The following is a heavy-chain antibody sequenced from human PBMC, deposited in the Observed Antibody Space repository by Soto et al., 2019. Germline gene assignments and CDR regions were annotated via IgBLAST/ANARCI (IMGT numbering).Heavy chain of an antibody. D-gene: IGHD3-22*01. Sequence: QVQLQESGPGLVKPSETLSLTCAVSGDSISSYYCMWIRQPPGKGLESIGYLYYGRSANYNPSLKSRVTWPXNPPTIQCPLSLSSMPAADTAVYSCALRSMAVVPEYWGQGTLVTVSS. CDR3: ALRSMAVVPEY. J-gene: IGHJ4*02. CDR2: LYYGRSA. V-gene: IGHV4-59*01. CDR1: GDSISSYY.